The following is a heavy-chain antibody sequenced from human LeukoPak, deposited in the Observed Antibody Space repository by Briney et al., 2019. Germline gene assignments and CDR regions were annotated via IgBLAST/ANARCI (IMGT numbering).Heavy chain of an antibody. Sequence: GGSLRLSCAASGFTFSSHGVSWVRQAPGKGPEWVSGISPSGGITYYTDSVKGRFTISRDNSKDTVSLQMNSLRGEDTAVYYCAKDDAWGLYTHWGQGTLVTVSS. CDR1: GFTFSSHG. D-gene: IGHD3-16*01. CDR3: AKDDAWGLYTH. J-gene: IGHJ1*01. V-gene: IGHV3-23*01. CDR2: ISPSGGIT.